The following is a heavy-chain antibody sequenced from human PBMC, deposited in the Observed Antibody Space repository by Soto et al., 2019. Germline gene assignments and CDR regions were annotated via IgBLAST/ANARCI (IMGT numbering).Heavy chain of an antibody. Sequence: PPEALSLACPVLGGSLSVYYWGWIRHPPGKVLEWIGEINASGSTNYNPSLKSRVTISVETSKNQFSLKLTSVVAADTAVVFCGRARFSGPYDAFDIWGQGTMVTV. J-gene: IGHJ3*02. CDR2: INASGST. CDR3: GRARFSGPYDAFDI. V-gene: IGHV4-34*01. CDR1: GGSLSVYY. D-gene: IGHD1-26*01.